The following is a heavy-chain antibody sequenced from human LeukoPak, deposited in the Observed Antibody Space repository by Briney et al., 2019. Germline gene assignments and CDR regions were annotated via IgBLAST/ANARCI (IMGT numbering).Heavy chain of an antibody. Sequence: SQTLSLTCTVSGGSISSGSYYWSWIRQPAGKGLEWIGRIYTSGSTNYNPSLKSRVTISVDTSKNQFSLKLSSVTAADTAVYYCARESCNGGSCYLDYWGQGTLVTVSS. CDR2: IYTSGST. V-gene: IGHV4-61*02. J-gene: IGHJ4*02. CDR1: GGSISSGSYY. CDR3: ARESCNGGSCYLDY. D-gene: IGHD2-15*01.